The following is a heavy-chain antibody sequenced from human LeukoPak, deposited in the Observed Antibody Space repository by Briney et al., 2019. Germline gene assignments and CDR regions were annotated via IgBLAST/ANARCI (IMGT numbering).Heavy chain of an antibody. Sequence: SETLSLTCTVSGGSLSSSSYYWGWIRQPPGKGLEWIGSIYYSGSTYYNPSLKSRVTISVDTSKNQFSLKLSSVTAADTAVYYCARALMSLTRFDYWGQGTLVTVSS. D-gene: IGHD3-16*01. CDR2: IYYSGST. CDR1: GGSLSSSSYY. V-gene: IGHV4-39*01. CDR3: ARALMSLTRFDY. J-gene: IGHJ4*02.